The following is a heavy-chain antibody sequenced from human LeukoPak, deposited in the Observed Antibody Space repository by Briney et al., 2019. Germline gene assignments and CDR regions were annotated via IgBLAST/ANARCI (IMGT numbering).Heavy chain of an antibody. CDR2: IYTSRNI. CDR1: GGSVSGYY. D-gene: IGHD1/OR15-1a*01. CDR3: ARNNWNNGFDI. Sequence: SETLSLTCTVSGGSVSGYYWSWIRQPAGKGLEWIGRIYTSRNINFNPSLKSRVTMSVDTSKNQVSLKLSSVTAADTAVYYCARNNWNNGFDIWGQGTMVTVSS. V-gene: IGHV4-4*07. J-gene: IGHJ3*02.